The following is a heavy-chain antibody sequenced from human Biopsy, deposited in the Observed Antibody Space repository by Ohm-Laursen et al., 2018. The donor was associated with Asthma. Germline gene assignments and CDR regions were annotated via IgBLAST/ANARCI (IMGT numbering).Heavy chain of an antibody. Sequence: SSVKVSCKSLGGTFNTYVIGWVRQAPGQGLEWMGGINSVFGTTTYPQKFHDRVTITADDSTSTVYMELSSLRSEDTAVCYCARKAGSCISRTCYSLDFWGQGTLVTVSS. J-gene: IGHJ4*02. CDR2: INSVFGTT. D-gene: IGHD2-2*01. CDR1: GGTFNTYV. CDR3: ARKAGSCISRTCYSLDF. V-gene: IGHV1-69*01.